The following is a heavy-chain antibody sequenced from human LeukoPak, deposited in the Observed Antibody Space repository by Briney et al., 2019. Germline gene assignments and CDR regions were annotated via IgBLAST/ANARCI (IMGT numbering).Heavy chain of an antibody. Sequence: SETLSLTCAVSGGSISSGSYYWTWIRQPAGKGLEWIGRIYASGGTRYNPSLNSRLTISLDTSKNQFFLNLTSVTAADTAMYYCARGFWSGSFFDFWGQGSLVTVSS. CDR1: GGSISSGSYY. CDR2: IYASGGT. CDR3: ARGFWSGSFFDF. D-gene: IGHD3-3*01. V-gene: IGHV4-61*02. J-gene: IGHJ4*02.